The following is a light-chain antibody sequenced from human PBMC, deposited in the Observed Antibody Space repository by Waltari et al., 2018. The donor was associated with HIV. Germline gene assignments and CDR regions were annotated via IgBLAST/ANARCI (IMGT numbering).Light chain of an antibody. CDR1: ALPQKY. J-gene: IGLJ3*02. V-gene: IGLV3-10*01. CDR2: EDS. Sequence: SYELTQPPSVSVSPGQTARITCSGDALPQKYAYWYQQKSGQAPVLFIYEDSQRTSGIPERVSVSSSGTMATLTISGAQVEDEADYYCYSTDSSGNHRGVFGGGTKLTGL. CDR3: YSTDSSGNHRGV.